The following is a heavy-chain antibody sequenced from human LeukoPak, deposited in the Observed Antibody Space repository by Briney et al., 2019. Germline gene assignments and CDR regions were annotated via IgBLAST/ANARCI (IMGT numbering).Heavy chain of an antibody. D-gene: IGHD2-15*01. J-gene: IGHJ3*02. V-gene: IGHV4-61*02. CDR2: IYTSGST. CDR1: GGSISSGSYY. Sequence: PSQTLSLTCTVSGGSISSGSYYWSWIRQPAGKGLEWIGRIYTSGSTNYNPSLKSRVTISVDTSKNQFSLKLSSVTAADTAVYYCARELLHRDAFDIWGQGTMVTVSS. CDR3: ARELLHRDAFDI.